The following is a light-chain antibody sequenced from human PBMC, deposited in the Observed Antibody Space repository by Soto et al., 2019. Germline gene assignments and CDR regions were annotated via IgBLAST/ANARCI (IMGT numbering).Light chain of an antibody. CDR2: RNN. V-gene: IGLV1-47*01. Sequence: QLVLTQPPSASGTPGQRVTISCSGSSSNIGSNYVYWYQQLPGTAPKLLIYRNNQRPSGVPDRFSGSKSGTSASLAISGLRSEDEADYYCAAWDDSLVGNVFGTGTKLTVL. CDR3: AAWDDSLVGNV. J-gene: IGLJ1*01. CDR1: SSNIGSNY.